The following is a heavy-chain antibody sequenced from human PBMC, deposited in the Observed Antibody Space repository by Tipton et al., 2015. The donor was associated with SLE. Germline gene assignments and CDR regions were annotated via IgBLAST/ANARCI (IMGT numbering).Heavy chain of an antibody. CDR2: IYSSGST. CDR3: ARFIAAAGILY. J-gene: IGHJ4*02. CDR1: GGSISSGPYH. V-gene: IGHV4-61*02. Sequence: TLSLTCTVSGGSISSGPYHWSWIRQPAGKGLEWIGRIYSSGSTNYNPSLKSRVTISVDTSKNQFSLKLSSVTAADTAVYYCARFIAAAGILYWGQGTLVTVSS. D-gene: IGHD6-13*01.